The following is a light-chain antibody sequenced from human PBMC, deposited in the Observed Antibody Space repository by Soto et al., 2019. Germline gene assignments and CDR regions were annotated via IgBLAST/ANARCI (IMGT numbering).Light chain of an antibody. Sequence: DIQMTQSPSSLSASVGDEVTITCRASHTIMTYLNWYQLKPGKPPRLLIYAASSLQSGVPSRFSDSGSGTEFTLTISSLQPDDFATYYCQQYNSYSTFGEGTKVDIK. CDR3: QQYNSYST. CDR2: AAS. J-gene: IGKJ1*01. CDR1: HTIMTY. V-gene: IGKV1-5*01.